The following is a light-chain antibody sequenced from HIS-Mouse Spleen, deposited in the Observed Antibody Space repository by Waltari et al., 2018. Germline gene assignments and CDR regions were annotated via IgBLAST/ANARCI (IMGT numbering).Light chain of an antibody. CDR3: YSTDSSGNHRV. V-gene: IGLV3-10*01. CDR1: ALPHKY. Sequence: SYQLTQQPSLSVSPGQTARITCCGAALPHKYAYLYQQKSGQPPVLVIYEDSKPPSGIPERFSGSSSGTMATLTISGAQVEDEADYYCYSTDSSGNHRVFGGGTKLTVL. CDR2: EDS. J-gene: IGLJ2*01.